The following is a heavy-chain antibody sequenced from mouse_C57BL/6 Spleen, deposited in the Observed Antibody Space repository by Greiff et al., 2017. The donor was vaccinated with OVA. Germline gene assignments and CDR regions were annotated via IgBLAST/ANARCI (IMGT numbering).Heavy chain of an antibody. CDR3: ARGSYAMDY. CDR2: LWSGGST. CDR1: GFSLTSYG. V-gene: IGHV2-2*01. Sequence: VQRVESGPGLVQPSQSLSITCTVSGFSLTSYGVHWVRQSPGKGLEWLGVLWSGGSTDYNAAFISRLSISKDNSKSQVFFKMNSLQADDTAIYYCARGSYAMDYWGQGTSVTVSS. J-gene: IGHJ4*01.